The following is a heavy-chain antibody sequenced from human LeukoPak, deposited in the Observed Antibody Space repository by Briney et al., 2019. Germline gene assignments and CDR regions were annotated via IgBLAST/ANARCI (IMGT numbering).Heavy chain of an antibody. CDR2: ISSSSSYI. CDR3: AVLWYYGSGSYYPGLDY. Sequence: PGGSLRLSCAASGFTFSSYSMNWVRQALGKGLEWVSSISSSSSYIYYADSVKGRFTISRDNAKNSLYLQMNSLRAEDTAVYYCAVLWYYGSGSYYPGLDYWGQGTLVTVSS. J-gene: IGHJ4*02. D-gene: IGHD3-10*01. CDR1: GFTFSSYS. V-gene: IGHV3-21*01.